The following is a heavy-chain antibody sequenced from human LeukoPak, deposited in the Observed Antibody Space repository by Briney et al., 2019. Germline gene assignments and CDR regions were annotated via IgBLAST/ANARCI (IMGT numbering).Heavy chain of an antibody. CDR1: GYTFTSYD. J-gene: IGHJ4*02. V-gene: IGHV1-8*02. CDR3: SRGEVDGPDFDY. CDR2: MNPNSGNT. Sequence: GASVKVSCKASGYTFTSYDINWVRQATGQGLEWMGWMNPNSGNTGYAQKFQGRVTMTRDTSISTAYMELSRLTSDDMAVCYCSRGEVDGPDFDYWGQGTLVTVSS.